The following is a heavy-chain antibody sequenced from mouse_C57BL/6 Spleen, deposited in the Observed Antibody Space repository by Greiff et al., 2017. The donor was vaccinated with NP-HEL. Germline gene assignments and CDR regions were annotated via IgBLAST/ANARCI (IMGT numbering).Heavy chain of an antibody. CDR1: GYAFSSSW. D-gene: IGHD4-1*01. V-gene: IGHV1-82*01. CDR3: ARLGTGTPFAY. J-gene: IGHJ3*01. CDR2: IYPGDGDT. Sequence: QVQLKQSGPELVKPGASVKISCKASGYAFSSSWMNWVKQRPGKGLEWIGRIYPGDGDTNYNGKFKGKATLTADESSSTAYMQLSSLTSEDSAVYFCARLGTGTPFAYWGQGTLVTVSA.